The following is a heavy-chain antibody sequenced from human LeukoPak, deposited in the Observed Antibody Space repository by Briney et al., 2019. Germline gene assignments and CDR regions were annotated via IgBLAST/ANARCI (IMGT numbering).Heavy chain of an antibody. V-gene: IGHV3-23*01. D-gene: IGHD6-13*01. CDR1: GFTFRTYA. Sequence: GGSLRLSCAASGFTFRTYAMTWVRQAPGKGLEWVSTISGSANGDGRTSYADSVKGRFTISRDNAKNSLYLQMNSLRAEDTALYYCARLAAAGIDYWGQGTLVTVSS. CDR2: ISGSANGDGRT. CDR3: ARLAAAGIDY. J-gene: IGHJ4*02.